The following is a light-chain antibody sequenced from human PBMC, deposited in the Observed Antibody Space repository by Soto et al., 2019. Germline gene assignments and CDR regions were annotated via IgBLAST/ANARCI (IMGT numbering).Light chain of an antibody. V-gene: IGKV1-39*01. CDR3: QQSYSTPIT. Sequence: DIQMTQSPSSLSASVVDRVTITCRASQSMSYYLNWYQQKPGKAPKLLIYAASSLQSGVPSRFSGSGSGTDFTLTISSLQPEDFATYYCQQSYSTPITFGQGTRLEIK. CDR2: AAS. J-gene: IGKJ5*01. CDR1: QSMSYY.